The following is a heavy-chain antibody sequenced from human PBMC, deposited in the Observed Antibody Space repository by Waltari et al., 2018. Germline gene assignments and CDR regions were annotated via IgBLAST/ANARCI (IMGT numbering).Heavy chain of an antibody. J-gene: IGHJ4*02. CDR1: GFTFSSYS. V-gene: IGHV3-48*04. CDR3: ARRRRLGGSYYLDY. Sequence: EVQLVESGGGLVQPGGSLRLSCAASGFTFSSYSMNWVRQAPGKGLEWVSYISSSSSIIYYADSVKGRFTISRDNAKNSLYLQMNSLRAEDTAVYYCARRRRLGGSYYLDYWGQGTLVTVSS. CDR2: ISSSSSII. D-gene: IGHD1-26*01.